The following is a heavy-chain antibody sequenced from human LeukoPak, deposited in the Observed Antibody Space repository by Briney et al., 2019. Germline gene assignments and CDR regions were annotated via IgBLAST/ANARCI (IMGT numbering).Heavy chain of an antibody. CDR2: ISNNGGYT. CDR1: GFTFSSSA. J-gene: IGHJ5*02. CDR3: ARGGSGNWFDP. Sequence: GGSLRLSCAASGFTFSSSAMSWVRQAPGKGLEWVSAISNNGGYTYYADSVQGRFTISRDNSKSTLCLQMNSLRAEDTAVYYCARGGSGNWFDPWGQGTLVTVSS. V-gene: IGHV3-23*01. D-gene: IGHD3-10*01.